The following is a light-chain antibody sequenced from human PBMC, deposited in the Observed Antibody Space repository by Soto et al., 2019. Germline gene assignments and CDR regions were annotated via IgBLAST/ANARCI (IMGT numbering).Light chain of an antibody. J-gene: IGKJ2*01. CDR3: QQYGSAPYT. Sequence: EIVLTHSPATLSLFPGERATLPCRAIQSFTSTYLAWYQQKPGQAPRLLIYGASSRATGIPDRFSGSGSGTDFTLTISRLEPEDFAVYYCQQYGSAPYTFGQGTKLEIK. CDR2: GAS. CDR1: QSFTSTY. V-gene: IGKV3-20*01.